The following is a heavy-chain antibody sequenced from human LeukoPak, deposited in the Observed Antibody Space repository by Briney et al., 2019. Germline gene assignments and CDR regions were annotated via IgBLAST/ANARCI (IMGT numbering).Heavy chain of an antibody. V-gene: IGHV3-30*14. CDR1: GFTFSSYA. CDR2: ISYDGSNK. Sequence: GGSLRLSCAASGFTFSSYAMHWVRQPPGKGLEWVAVISYDGSNKYYADSVKGRFTISRDNSKNTLYLQMNSLRAEDTAVYYCARSLVGDDAFDLWGQGTMVTVSS. J-gene: IGHJ3*01. CDR3: ARSLVGDDAFDL. D-gene: IGHD1-26*01.